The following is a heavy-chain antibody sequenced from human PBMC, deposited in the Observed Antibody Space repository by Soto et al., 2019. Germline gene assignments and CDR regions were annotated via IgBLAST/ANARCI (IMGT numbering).Heavy chain of an antibody. Sequence: QVQLVQSGAEVKKPGASVKVSCKASGYDVSSYGISWVRQAPGQGLEWMGWISASNGNRDYAQQFQGRVTMTSDTSRTTAYMELRSLRSDDTAAYYCVRDPQRNDYWGQGTLVNVSS. V-gene: IGHV1-18*04. J-gene: IGHJ4*02. CDR1: GYDVSSYG. CDR3: VRDPQRNDY. D-gene: IGHD2-2*01. CDR2: ISASNGNR.